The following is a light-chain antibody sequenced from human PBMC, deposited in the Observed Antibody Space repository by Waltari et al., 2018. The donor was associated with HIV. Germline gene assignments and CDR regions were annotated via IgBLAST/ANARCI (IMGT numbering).Light chain of an antibody. V-gene: IGKV3-15*01. CDR1: QSVSSN. CDR3: QQYYNWPRT. CDR2: GAS. Sequence: EIVLTQSPATLSVSPGERATLSCRASQSVSSNLAWYQQQPGQAPRLLIYGASTRATGIPAKFSGSGSGIEFTLTISSLQSEDFAVYYCQQYYNWPRTFGQGTKVEIK. J-gene: IGKJ1*01.